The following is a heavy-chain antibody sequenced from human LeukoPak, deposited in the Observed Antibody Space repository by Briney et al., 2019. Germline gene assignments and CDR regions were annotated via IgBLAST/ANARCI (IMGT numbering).Heavy chain of an antibody. Sequence: SQTLSLTRTVSGGSISSGSYYWSWIRQPAGKGLEWIGRIYTSGSTNYNPSLKSRVTISVDTSKNQFSLKLSSVTAADTAVYYCARDTSYCTSTSCHFNWFDPWGQGTLVTVSS. CDR1: GGSISSGSYY. V-gene: IGHV4-61*02. D-gene: IGHD2-2*01. J-gene: IGHJ5*02. CDR2: IYTSGST. CDR3: ARDTSYCTSTSCHFNWFDP.